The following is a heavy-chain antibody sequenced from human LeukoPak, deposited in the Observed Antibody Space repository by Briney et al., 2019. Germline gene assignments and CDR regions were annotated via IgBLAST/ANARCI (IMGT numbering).Heavy chain of an antibody. J-gene: IGHJ4*02. CDR3: AKGLSGGGQRGYFDY. V-gene: IGHV3-30*04. CDR2: ISNDGSNK. D-gene: IGHD4-23*01. CDR1: GFTFSSYA. Sequence: GGSLRLSCAASGFTFSSYAMHWVRQAPGKGLEWVAVISNDGSNKYYADSVKGRFTISSDNSKNTLYLQMNSLRAEDTAVYYCAKGLSGGGQRGYFDYWGQGTLVTVSS.